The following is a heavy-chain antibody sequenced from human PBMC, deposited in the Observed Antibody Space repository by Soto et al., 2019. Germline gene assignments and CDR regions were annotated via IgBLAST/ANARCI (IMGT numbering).Heavy chain of an antibody. V-gene: IGHV4-39*01. CDR1: GGPISNSGFY. J-gene: IGHJ3*02. CDR3: ARPRGLRFSVADVFDI. Sequence: SETLSLTCIVSGGPISNSGFYWGWIRQPPGKGLEWIGSIYDSGTTYYNPSLKSRVTVSVDTSKNQFSLRLTSVIAADTAVYYCARPRGLRFSVADVFDIWGQGAMVTVSS. CDR2: IYDSGTT. D-gene: IGHD3-3*01.